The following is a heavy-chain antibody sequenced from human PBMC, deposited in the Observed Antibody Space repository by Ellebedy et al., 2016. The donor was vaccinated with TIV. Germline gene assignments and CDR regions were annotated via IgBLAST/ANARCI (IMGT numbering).Heavy chain of an antibody. D-gene: IGHD3-9*01. CDR3: ARDLGHYDILTGSYYYYGMDV. V-gene: IGHV1-18*01. Sequence: ASVKVSXKASGYTFTSYGISWVRQAPGQGLEWMGWISAYNGNTNYAQKLQGRVTMTTDTSTSTAYMELRSLRSDDTAVYYCARDLGHYDILTGSYYYYGMDVWGQGTTVTVSS. CDR2: ISAYNGNT. J-gene: IGHJ6*02. CDR1: GYTFTSYG.